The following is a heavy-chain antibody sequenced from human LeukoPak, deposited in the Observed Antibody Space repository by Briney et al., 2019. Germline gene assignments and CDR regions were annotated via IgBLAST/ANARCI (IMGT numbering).Heavy chain of an antibody. CDR3: ARVAARYVGMDV. CDR2: IYYSGST. V-gene: IGHV4-59*01. D-gene: IGHD6-6*01. CDR1: AGSINNYY. Sequence: PSETLSLTCTVSAGSINNYYWSWIRQPPGKGLEWIGYIYYSGSTNYNSSLKSRVTISVDTSKKQVSLNLSSVTAADTAVYYCARVAARYVGMDVWGQGTTVTVSS. J-gene: IGHJ6*02.